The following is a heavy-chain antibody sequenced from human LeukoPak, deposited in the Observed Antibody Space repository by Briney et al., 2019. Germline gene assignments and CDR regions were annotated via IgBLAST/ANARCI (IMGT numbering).Heavy chain of an antibody. V-gene: IGHV3-7*01. Sequence: PGGSLRLSCAASEFTFSGYWMNWVRQAPGKGPEWVADINQDGGEKHYADSVKGRFTISRDNAKNSLFLQMNSLRVEDTAVFYCARDGIVGAADYWGQGTLVTVSS. CDR1: EFTFSGYW. CDR3: ARDGIVGAADY. J-gene: IGHJ4*02. D-gene: IGHD1-26*01. CDR2: INQDGGEK.